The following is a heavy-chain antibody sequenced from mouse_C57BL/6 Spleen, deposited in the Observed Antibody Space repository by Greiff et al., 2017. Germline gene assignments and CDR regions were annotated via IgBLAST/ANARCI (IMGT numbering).Heavy chain of an antibody. CDR3: ARSPTLTGCYALDY. V-gene: IGHV1-9*01. Sequence: VQLQQSGAELMKPGASVKLSCKATGYTFTGYWIEWVKQRPGHGLEWIGKILPGSGSTNYNEQFKGKATFTADTSSNTAYMQPICLTTKDSAIQSCARSPTLTGCYALDYWGQGTTVTVSS. CDR1: GYTFTGYW. D-gene: IGHD4-1*01. J-gene: IGHJ4*01. CDR2: ILPGSGST.